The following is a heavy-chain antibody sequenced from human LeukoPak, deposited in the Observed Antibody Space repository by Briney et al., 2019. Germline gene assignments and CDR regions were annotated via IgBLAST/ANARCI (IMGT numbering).Heavy chain of an antibody. D-gene: IGHD1-26*01. Sequence: GSLRLSCAASGFTFSSYAMSWVRQAPGKGLEWVSDINGSGDRTYYADSVKGRFTISRENSKNTLYLQMNSLRAEDTAVYYCARGPVGATIDYFDYWGQGTLVTVSS. CDR3: ARGPVGATIDYFDY. V-gene: IGHV3-23*01. CDR1: GFTFSSYA. CDR2: INGSGDRT. J-gene: IGHJ4*02.